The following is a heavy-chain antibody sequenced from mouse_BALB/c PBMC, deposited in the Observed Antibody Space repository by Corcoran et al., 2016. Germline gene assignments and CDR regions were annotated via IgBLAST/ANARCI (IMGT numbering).Heavy chain of an antibody. CDR3: ARDYGNSQAWFAY. D-gene: IGHD2-1*01. CDR2: INTYTGEP. J-gene: IGHJ3*01. Sequence: QIQLVQSGPELKKPGETVKISCKASGYTFTNYGMNWVKLAPGKGLKWMGWINTYTGEPTYADDFKGRFAFSLETSASTAYLQINNLKNEDTATYFCARDYGNSQAWFAYWGQGTLVTVSA. V-gene: IGHV9-3-1*01. CDR1: GYTFTNYG.